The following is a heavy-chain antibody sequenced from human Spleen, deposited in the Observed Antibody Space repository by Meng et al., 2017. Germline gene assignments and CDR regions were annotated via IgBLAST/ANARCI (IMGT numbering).Heavy chain of an antibody. CDR3: ARGGTREPYY. V-gene: IGHV4-39*02. D-gene: IGHD1-26*01. J-gene: IGHJ4*02. CDR1: GGSISSRSFY. Sequence: SETLSLTCTVSGGSISSRSFYWAWIRQPPGEGLESLGTIYYSGSTYYNPSLKSRVTISVDTSRNHFSLKLTSLTAADTAVYYCARGGTREPYYWGQGTLVTVSS. CDR2: IYYSGST.